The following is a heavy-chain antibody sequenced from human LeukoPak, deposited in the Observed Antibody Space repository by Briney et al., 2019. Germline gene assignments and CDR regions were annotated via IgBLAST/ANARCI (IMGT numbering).Heavy chain of an antibody. CDR2: IYTSGST. J-gene: IGHJ4*02. D-gene: IGHD3-10*01. CDR3: ARGDYGSGTFPFDY. CDR1: GGSISSYY. Sequence: SETLSLTCTVSGGSISSYYWSWIRQPAGKGLEWIGRIYTSGSTNYNPSLKSRVTMSVDTSKNQFSLKLSSVTAADTAVYFCARGDYGSGTFPFDYWGQGILVTVSS. V-gene: IGHV4-4*07.